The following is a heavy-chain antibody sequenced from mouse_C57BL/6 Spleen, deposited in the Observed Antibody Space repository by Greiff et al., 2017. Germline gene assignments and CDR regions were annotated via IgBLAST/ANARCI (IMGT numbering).Heavy chain of an antibody. J-gene: IGHJ4*01. Sequence: VKLVESGAELVRPGASVTLSCKASGYTFTDYEMHWVKQTPVHGLEWIGAIDPETGGTAYNQKFKGQAILTADKSSSTAYLELRSLTSEDSAVYYCTRPYYYAMDYWGQGTSVTVSS. V-gene: IGHV1-15*01. CDR1: GYTFTDYE. CDR3: TRPYYYAMDY. CDR2: IDPETGGT.